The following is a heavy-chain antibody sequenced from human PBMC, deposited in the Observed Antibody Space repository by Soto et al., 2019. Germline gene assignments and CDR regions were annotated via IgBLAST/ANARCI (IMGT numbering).Heavy chain of an antibody. CDR2: LYSGGQT. CDR1: GFNFDNSY. V-gene: IGHV3-53*01. D-gene: IGHD2-2*01. CDR3: SKNDVAPAFVGFEY. Sequence: GGSLRLSCAVSGFNFDNSYMSWVRQAPGKGLEWVSILYSGGQTYYTESVRGRFTISRDISKNTLDLQMNRLTADDTAVYYCSKNDVAPAFVGFEYWGQGTLVTVSS. J-gene: IGHJ4*02.